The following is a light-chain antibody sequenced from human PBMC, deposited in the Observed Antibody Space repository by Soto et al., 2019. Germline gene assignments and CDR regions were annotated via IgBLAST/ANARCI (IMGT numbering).Light chain of an antibody. CDR3: SSYTSSSTWV. CDR1: SSDVGAYNY. CDR2: KVS. J-gene: IGLJ3*02. Sequence: QSALTQPASVSGSPGQSITFSCTGTSSDVGAYNYVSWYQQHPGKAPKLVIYKVSNRPSGVSNRFSGSKSGNTASLTISGLQAEDEADYYCSSYTSSSTWVFGGGTKLTVL. V-gene: IGLV2-14*01.